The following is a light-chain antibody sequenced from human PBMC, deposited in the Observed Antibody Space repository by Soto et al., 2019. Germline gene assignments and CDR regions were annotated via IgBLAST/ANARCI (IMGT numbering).Light chain of an antibody. CDR3: QPYNSYSRT. J-gene: IGKJ1*01. CDR2: KAS. Sequence: DIQMTQSPSTLSASVGDRVPITCRASESISNFLAWYQQKPGKAPNLLIYKASSLESGVPSRFSGSGSGTESTLTISSLQPDDFATYYCQPYNSYSRTFGQGTKVDIK. V-gene: IGKV1-5*03. CDR1: ESISNF.